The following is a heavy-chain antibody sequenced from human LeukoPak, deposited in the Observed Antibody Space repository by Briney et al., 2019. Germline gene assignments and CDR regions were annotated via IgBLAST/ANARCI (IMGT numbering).Heavy chain of an antibody. V-gene: IGHV4-38-2*01. CDR2: IYHSGST. CDR1: GYSISSGYY. Sequence: PSETLSLTCAVSGYSISSGYYRGWIRQPPGKGLEWIGSIYHSGSTYYNPSLKSRVTISVDTSKNQLSLKLSSVTAADTAVYYCVTRSSLGYYYYYMDVWGKGTTVTVS. D-gene: IGHD3-10*01. CDR3: VTRSSLGYYYYYMDV. J-gene: IGHJ6*03.